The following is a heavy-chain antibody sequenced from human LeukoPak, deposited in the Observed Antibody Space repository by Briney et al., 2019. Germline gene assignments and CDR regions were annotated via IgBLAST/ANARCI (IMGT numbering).Heavy chain of an antibody. CDR3: ARGRQLRGEGVDY. CDR1: GFTVSSNY. Sequence: GGCLRLSCAASGFTVSSNYMSWVRQAPGKGLEWVSVIYSGGSTYYADSVKGRFTISRDNSKNTLYLQMNSLRAEDTAVYYCARGRQLRGEGVDYWGHGTLVTVSS. V-gene: IGHV3-53*01. J-gene: IGHJ4*01. D-gene: IGHD2-2*01. CDR2: IYSGGST.